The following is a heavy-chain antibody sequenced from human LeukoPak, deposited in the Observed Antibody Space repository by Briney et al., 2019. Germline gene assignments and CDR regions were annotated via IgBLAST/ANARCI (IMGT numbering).Heavy chain of an antibody. CDR3: ARVSHSGIAAPPNTYYYYYYMDV. J-gene: IGHJ6*03. CDR2: ISAYNGNT. CDR1: GYTFTSYG. V-gene: IGHV1-18*01. D-gene: IGHD6-13*01. Sequence: ASVKVSCKASGYTFTSYGISWVRQAPGQGLEWMGWISAYNGNTNYAQKLQGRVTMTTDTSTSTAYMELRSLRSDDTAVYYCARVSHSGIAAPPNTYYYYYYMDVWGKGTTVTVSS.